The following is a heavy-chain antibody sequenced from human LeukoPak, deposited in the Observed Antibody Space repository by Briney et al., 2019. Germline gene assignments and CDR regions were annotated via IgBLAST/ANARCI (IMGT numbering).Heavy chain of an antibody. V-gene: IGHV3-73*01. CDR2: IRSKANSYAT. Sequence: GGSLRLSCAASGFTFSGSAMYWVRQASGKGLEWVGRIRSKANSYATAYAASVKGRFTISRDDSKNTAYLQMNSLKTEDTAVYYCTRTGYYYDSSGYRYFDYWGQGTLVTVSS. D-gene: IGHD3-22*01. CDR3: TRTGYYYDSSGYRYFDY. J-gene: IGHJ4*02. CDR1: GFTFSGSA.